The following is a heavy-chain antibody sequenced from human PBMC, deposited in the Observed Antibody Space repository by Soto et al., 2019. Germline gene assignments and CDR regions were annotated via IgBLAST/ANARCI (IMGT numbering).Heavy chain of an antibody. CDR1: GFTFSSYG. J-gene: IGHJ6*02. V-gene: IGHV3-30*18. Sequence: PGGSLRLSCAASGFTFSSYGMHWVRQAPGKGLEWVAVISYDGSNKYYADSVKGRFTISRDNSKNTLYLQMNSLRAEDTAVYYCAKVLRSSVTTVSDYGMDVWGQGTTVTVSS. CDR2: ISYDGSNK. CDR3: AKVLRSSVTTVSDYGMDV. D-gene: IGHD4-4*01.